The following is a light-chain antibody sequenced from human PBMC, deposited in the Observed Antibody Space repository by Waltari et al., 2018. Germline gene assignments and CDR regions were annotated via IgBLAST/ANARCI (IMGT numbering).Light chain of an antibody. CDR2: AAS. J-gene: IGKJ4*01. Sequence: AIRMTQSPSSFSASTGDRFTITCRASQGISSYLAWYQQKPGKAPKVLIYAASTLQSGVPSRFSGSGSGTDFTLTISCLQSEDFAIYYCQQYYSYPLTFGGGTRVEMK. V-gene: IGKV1-8*01. CDR3: QQYYSYPLT. CDR1: QGISSY.